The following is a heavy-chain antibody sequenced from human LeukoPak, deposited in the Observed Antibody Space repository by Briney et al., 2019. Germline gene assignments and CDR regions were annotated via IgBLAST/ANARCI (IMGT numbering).Heavy chain of an antibody. D-gene: IGHD3-22*01. J-gene: IGHJ4*02. CDR1: GFTFTTYA. CDR3: AKDGSSGYYYSTLDY. V-gene: IGHV3-23*01. CDR2: ISGSGGST. Sequence: QAGGSLRLSCAASGFTFTTYAMSWVRQAPGKGLEWVSAISGSGGSTYYADSVKGRFTISRDNSKNTLYLQMNSLRAEDTAVYYCAKDGSSGYYYSTLDYWGQGTLVTVSS.